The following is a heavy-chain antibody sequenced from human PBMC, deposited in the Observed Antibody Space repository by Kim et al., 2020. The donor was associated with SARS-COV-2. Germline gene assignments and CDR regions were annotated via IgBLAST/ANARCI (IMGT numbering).Heavy chain of an antibody. CDR1: GFTFSPFW. J-gene: IGHJ4*02. V-gene: IGHV3-7*03. D-gene: IGHD1-1*01. Sequence: GGSLRLSCAASGFTFSPFWMSWVRQAPGKGLEWVAIIKGDGSEKYYVDSVKGRFTISRDNAKNSLFLQMTSLRADDTAVYYCARAWMAGTFDFWGQGTLVKVS. CDR3: ARAWMAGTFDF. CDR2: IKGDGSEK.